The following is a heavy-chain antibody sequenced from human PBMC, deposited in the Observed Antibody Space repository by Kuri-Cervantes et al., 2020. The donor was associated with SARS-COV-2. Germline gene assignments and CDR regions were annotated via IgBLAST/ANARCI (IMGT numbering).Heavy chain of an antibody. CDR2: IIPIFGTA. Sequence: SVKVSCKASGGTFSSYAISWVRQAPGQGLEWMGGIIPIFGTANYAQKFQGRVTITTDESTSTAYMELSSLRSEDTAVYYCARGKDIVVVPAAIRYYYYYYMDVWGKGTTVTVSS. J-gene: IGHJ6*03. CDR3: ARGKDIVVVPAAIRYYYYYYMDV. D-gene: IGHD2-2*02. V-gene: IGHV1-69*05. CDR1: GGTFSSYA.